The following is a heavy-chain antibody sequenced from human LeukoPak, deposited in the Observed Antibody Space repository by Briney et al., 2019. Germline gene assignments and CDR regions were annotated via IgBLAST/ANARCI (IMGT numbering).Heavy chain of an antibody. D-gene: IGHD3-10*01. V-gene: IGHV3-30*03. CDR1: GFTFSSYG. CDR3: EAPGGYFDY. CDR2: ISDDGSNK. J-gene: IGHJ4*02. Sequence: GGSLRLSCAASGFTFSSYGMHWVRQAPGKGLEWVAVISDDGSNKYYADSVKGRFTISRDNSKNTLYLQMNSLRAEDTAVYYCEAPGGYFDYWGQGTLVTVSS.